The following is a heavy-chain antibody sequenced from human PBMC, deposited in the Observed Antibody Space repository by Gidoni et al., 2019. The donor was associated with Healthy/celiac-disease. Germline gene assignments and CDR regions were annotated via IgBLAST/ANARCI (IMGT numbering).Heavy chain of an antibody. Sequence: EVQLVESGGGLVQPGGSLRLSCAASGFTFRSYWMSWVRQAPGKGLEWVANRKQDGSEKYYVDSVKGRFTISRDNAKNSLYLQMNSLRAEDTAVYYCARFGVGGGESDAFDIWGQGTMVTVSS. CDR1: GFTFRSYW. D-gene: IGHD3-16*01. J-gene: IGHJ3*02. V-gene: IGHV3-7*01. CDR2: RKQDGSEK. CDR3: ARFGVGGGESDAFDI.